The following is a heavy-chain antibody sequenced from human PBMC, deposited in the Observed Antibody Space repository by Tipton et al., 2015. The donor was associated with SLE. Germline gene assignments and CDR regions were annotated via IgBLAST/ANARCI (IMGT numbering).Heavy chain of an antibody. Sequence: LRLSCAVYGGSFSGYYWSWIRQPPGKGLEWIGEINHSGSTNCNPSLKSRVTISVDKSKNQFSLNLRSVAAADTAVYYCARQILVQYFDHWGQGSLVTVSS. V-gene: IGHV4-34*01. J-gene: IGHJ4*02. CDR2: INHSGST. CDR3: ARQILVQYFDH. CDR1: GGSFSGYY. D-gene: IGHD6-13*01.